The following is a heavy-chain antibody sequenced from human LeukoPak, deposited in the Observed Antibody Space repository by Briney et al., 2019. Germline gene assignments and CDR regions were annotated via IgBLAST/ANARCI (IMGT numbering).Heavy chain of an antibody. Sequence: SQTLSLTCAVSGGSTSSGGYSWSWVRQPPGKGLEWIGEIYHSGSTNYNSSLKSRVTISVDKSKNQFSLNLSSVTAADTAVYYCARNSPYSSTTPWFDYWGQGTLVTVSS. J-gene: IGHJ4*02. CDR1: GGSTSSGGYS. V-gene: IGHV4-30-2*01. CDR2: IYHSGST. CDR3: ARNSPYSSTTPWFDY. D-gene: IGHD6-13*01.